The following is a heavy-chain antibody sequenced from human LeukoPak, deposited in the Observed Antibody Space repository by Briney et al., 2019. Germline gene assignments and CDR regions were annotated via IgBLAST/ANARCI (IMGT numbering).Heavy chain of an antibody. V-gene: IGHV3-21*01. J-gene: IGHJ4*02. CDR1: GFTFGDYA. CDR2: ISSSSSYI. Sequence: PGGSLRLSCTASGFTFGDYAMSWVRQAPGKGLEWVSSISSSSSYIYYADSVKGRFTISRDNAKNSLYLQMNSLRAEDTAVYYCARDSTARSWSEFDYWGQGTLVTVSS. CDR3: ARDSTARSWSEFDY. D-gene: IGHD6-13*01.